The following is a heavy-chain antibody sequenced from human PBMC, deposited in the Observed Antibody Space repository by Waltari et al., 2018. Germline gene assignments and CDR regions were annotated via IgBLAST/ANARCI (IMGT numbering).Heavy chain of an antibody. V-gene: IGHV1-24*01. CDR2: VDPEDGER. CDR3: ATLHTTVVSYYYYGMDV. CDR1: GYTLTELS. J-gene: IGHJ6*02. Sequence: QVQLVPSGAEVKKPGASVKVSCKVSGYTLTELSVHCVRPAPGQGLEWMGGVDPEDGERSYAQKVQGRVTMNEDTSTDTAYMELSSLRYEDTSVYYCATLHTTVVSYYYYGMDVWGQGTTVTVSS. D-gene: IGHD4-17*01.